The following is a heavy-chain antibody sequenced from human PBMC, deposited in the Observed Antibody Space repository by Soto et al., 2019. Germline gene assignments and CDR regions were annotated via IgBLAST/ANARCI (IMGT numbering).Heavy chain of an antibody. V-gene: IGHV3-33*01. CDR3: ARDHLAAAGTGLDAFDI. J-gene: IGHJ3*02. CDR1: GFTFSSYG. Sequence: GGSLRLSCAASGFTFSSYGMHWVRQAPGKGLEWVAVIWYDGSNKYYADSVKGRFTISRDNSKNTLYLQMNSLRAEDTAVYYCARDHLAAAGTGLDAFDIWGQGTMVTVSS. CDR2: IWYDGSNK. D-gene: IGHD6-13*01.